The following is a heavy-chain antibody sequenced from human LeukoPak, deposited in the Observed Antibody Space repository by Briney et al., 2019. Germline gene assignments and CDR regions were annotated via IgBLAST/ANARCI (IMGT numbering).Heavy chain of an antibody. J-gene: IGHJ4*02. D-gene: IGHD1/OR15-1a*01. CDR3: ARASPQQACLFDY. Sequence: PGGSLRLSCAASGFTFSSYSMNWVRQAPGKGLEWVSYIGSSSSSIYYADSVKGRFTISRDNAKYSLYLQMNSLRAEDTAIYYCARASPQQACLFDYWGQGTLVTVSS. V-gene: IGHV3-48*01. CDR2: IGSSSSSI. CDR1: GFTFSSYS.